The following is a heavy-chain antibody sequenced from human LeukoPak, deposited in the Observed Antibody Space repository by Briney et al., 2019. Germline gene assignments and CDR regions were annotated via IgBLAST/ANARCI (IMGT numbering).Heavy chain of an antibody. D-gene: IGHD6-13*01. CDR1: GGSISSSSYY. Sequence: NPSETLSLTCTVSGGSISSSSYYWGWIRQPPGKGLEWIGSIYYSGSTYYNPSLKSRVTISVDTSKNQFSLKLSSVTAADTAVYYCATIPEQQLEPFDYWGQGTLVTVSS. CDR3: ATIPEQQLEPFDY. V-gene: IGHV4-39*07. CDR2: IYYSGST. J-gene: IGHJ4*02.